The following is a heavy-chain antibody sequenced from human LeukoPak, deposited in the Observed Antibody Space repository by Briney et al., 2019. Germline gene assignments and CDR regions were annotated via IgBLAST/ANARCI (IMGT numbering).Heavy chain of an antibody. V-gene: IGHV3-48*04. Sequence: PGGSLRLSCAASGFTFSDYSMNWGRQAPGKGLEWISYVGISSGNTKYADSVKGRFTISGDSAKNSVFLLMNNLRVDDTAVYYCARDHRYAFDNWGQGTLVTVSS. CDR2: VGISSGNT. D-gene: IGHD5-12*01. J-gene: IGHJ4*02. CDR1: GFTFSDYS. CDR3: ARDHRYAFDN.